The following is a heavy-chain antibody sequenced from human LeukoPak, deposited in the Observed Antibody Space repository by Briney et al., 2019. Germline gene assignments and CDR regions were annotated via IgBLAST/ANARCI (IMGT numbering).Heavy chain of an antibody. CDR1: GITFSNSG. Sequence: GGSLRLSCAVSGITFSNSGMNWVRQAPGRGLEWVAIIWYDGSNEYYADSVKGRFIISRDDSRNTLYLQMNSLRAEDTAVYFCGRARGAYSTSWTDYWGQGTLVTVSS. D-gene: IGHD6-13*01. J-gene: IGHJ4*02. CDR3: GRARGAYSTSWTDY. CDR2: IWYDGSNE. V-gene: IGHV3-33*01.